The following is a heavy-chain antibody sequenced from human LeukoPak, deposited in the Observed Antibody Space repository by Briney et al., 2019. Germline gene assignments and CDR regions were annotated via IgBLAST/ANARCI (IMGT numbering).Heavy chain of an antibody. CDR3: ALEYCSSSPLDY. CDR2: INPNSGDT. J-gene: IGHJ4*02. D-gene: IGHD6-6*01. V-gene: IGHV1-2*02. CDR1: GYTFTGYY. Sequence: ASVKVSCKASGYTFTGYYMHWVRQAPGQGLEWMGWINPNSGDTNYAQKFQGRVTMTRDTSISTAYMELSRLRSDDTAVYYCALEYCSSSPLDYWGQGTLVTVSP.